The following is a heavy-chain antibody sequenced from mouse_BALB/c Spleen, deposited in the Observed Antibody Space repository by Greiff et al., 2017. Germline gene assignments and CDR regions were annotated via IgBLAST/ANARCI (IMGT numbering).Heavy chain of an antibody. CDR2: IRSKSNNYAT. Sequence: EVQVVESGGGLVQPKGSLKLSCAASGFTFNTNAMNWVRQAPGKGLEWVARIRSKSNNYATYYADSVKDRFTISRDDSQSMLYLQMNNLKTEDTAMYYCVRENGVYAMDYWGQGTSVTVSS. V-gene: IGHV10S3*01. CDR1: GFTFNTNA. CDR3: VRENGVYAMDY. D-gene: IGHD1-1*02. J-gene: IGHJ4*01.